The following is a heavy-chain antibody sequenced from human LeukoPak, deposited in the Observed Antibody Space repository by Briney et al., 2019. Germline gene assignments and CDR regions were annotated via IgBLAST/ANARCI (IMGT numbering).Heavy chain of an antibody. CDR2: ISYDGSKK. Sequence: TGGSLRLSCAASGFTFSSYWMHRVRQAPGKGLEWVAIISYDGSKKYYADSVKGRFTISRDNSKNTLYLQMNSLRTEDTAVYYCARSAAAGRIVATFGYWGQGTLVIVSS. CDR1: GFTFSSYW. D-gene: IGHD5-12*01. J-gene: IGHJ4*02. V-gene: IGHV3-30*03. CDR3: ARSAAAGRIVATFGY.